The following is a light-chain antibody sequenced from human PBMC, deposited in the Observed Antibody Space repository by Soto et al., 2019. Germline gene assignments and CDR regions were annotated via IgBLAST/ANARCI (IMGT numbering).Light chain of an antibody. CDR3: QQYGSSPPFT. Sequence: EIVLTQSPGTLSLSPGERATLSCRASQTITSNFLAWYQQKPGQAPRHLIYGASSRATGIPDRFSGGGSETEFTLTVSRLEPEDFAVYYCQQYGSSPPFTFGPGTKVDIK. CDR1: QTITSNF. J-gene: IGKJ3*01. V-gene: IGKV3-20*01. CDR2: GAS.